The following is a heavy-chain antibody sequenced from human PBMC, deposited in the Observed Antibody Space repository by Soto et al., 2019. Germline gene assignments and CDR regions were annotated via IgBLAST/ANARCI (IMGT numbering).Heavy chain of an antibody. D-gene: IGHD3-10*01. Sequence: QVQLVESGGGVVQPGRSLRLSCAASGFTFSSYGMHWVRQAPGKGLEWVAVIWYDGSNKYYADSVKGRFTISRDNSKNTLYLQMNSLRAEDTAVYYCARDPFRFGVSHYYYGMDVWGQGTTVTVSS. V-gene: IGHV3-33*01. CDR3: ARDPFRFGVSHYYYGMDV. J-gene: IGHJ6*02. CDR1: GFTFSSYG. CDR2: IWYDGSNK.